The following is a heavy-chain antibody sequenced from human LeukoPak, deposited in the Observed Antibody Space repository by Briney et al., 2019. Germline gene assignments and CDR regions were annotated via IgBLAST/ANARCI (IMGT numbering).Heavy chain of an antibody. CDR3: AELGITMIGGV. CDR2: ISSSGSTI. Sequence: GGSLRLSCAASGFTFSSYSMNWVRQAPGKGLEWVSYISSSGSTIYYADSVKGRFTISRDNAKKSLYLQMNSLRAEDTAVYYCAELGITMIGGVWGKGTTVTISS. V-gene: IGHV3-48*04. J-gene: IGHJ6*04. D-gene: IGHD3-10*02. CDR1: GFTFSSYS.